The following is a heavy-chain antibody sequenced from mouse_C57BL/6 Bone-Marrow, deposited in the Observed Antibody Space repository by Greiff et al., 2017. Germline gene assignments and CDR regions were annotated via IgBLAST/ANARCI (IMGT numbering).Heavy chain of an antibody. V-gene: IGHV1-26*01. D-gene: IGHD1-1*01. Sequence: VQLQQSGPELVKPGASVKISCKASGYTFTDYYMNWVKQSHGKSLEWIGDINPNNGGTSYNQKFKGKATLTVDKSSSTAYMELRSLTSEDSAVXYCARHGSSHWYFDVWGTGTTVTVS. CDR1: GYTFTDYY. CDR3: ARHGSSHWYFDV. J-gene: IGHJ1*03. CDR2: INPNNGGT.